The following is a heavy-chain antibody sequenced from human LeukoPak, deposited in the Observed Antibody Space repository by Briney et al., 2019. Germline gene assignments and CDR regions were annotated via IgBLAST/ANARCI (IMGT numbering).Heavy chain of an antibody. CDR3: ARHGGDYVGFDM. CDR2: VYYSGST. V-gene: IGHV4-59*08. D-gene: IGHD4-23*01. CDR1: GGSISTYY. J-gene: IGHJ3*02. Sequence: SETLSLTCTVSGGSISTYYWSWIRQPPGKGLEWIAYVYYSGSTNSNPSLKSRVTISVDTSKNQFSLKLSSVTAADTAVYYCARHGGDYVGFDMWGHGTMVTVSS.